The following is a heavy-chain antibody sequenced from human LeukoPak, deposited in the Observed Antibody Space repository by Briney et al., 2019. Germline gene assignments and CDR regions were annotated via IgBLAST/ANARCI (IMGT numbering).Heavy chain of an antibody. J-gene: IGHJ3*02. V-gene: IGHV3-30*03. CDR1: GFTFSSYG. CDR2: ISYDGSNK. D-gene: IGHD5-18*01. Sequence: GGSLRLSCAASGFTFSSYGMHWVRQAPGKGLEWVAVISYDGSNKYYADSVKGRFTISRDNAKNSLYLQMNSLRAEDTAVYYCARGESYEDAFDIWGQGTMVTVSS. CDR3: ARGESYEDAFDI.